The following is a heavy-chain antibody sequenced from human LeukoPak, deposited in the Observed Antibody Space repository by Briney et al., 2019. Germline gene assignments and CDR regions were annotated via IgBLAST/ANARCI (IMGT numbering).Heavy chain of an antibody. D-gene: IGHD1-26*01. CDR3: ASRTVNSGSLLPFDY. CDR2: LNPNRGHT. CDR1: GYTFTSHG. V-gene: IGHV1-8*01. J-gene: IGHJ4*02. Sequence: ASEMVSCRASGYTFTSHGVKWLRQAPGQGLECLGWLNPNRGHTGFAQKFKGRVTMTRNTSISTAYLELSSLRSDDTAVYYCASRTVNSGSLLPFDYWGQGTLVTVSS.